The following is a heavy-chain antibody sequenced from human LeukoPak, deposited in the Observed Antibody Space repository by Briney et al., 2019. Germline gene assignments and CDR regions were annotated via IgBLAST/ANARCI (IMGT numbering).Heavy chain of an antibody. V-gene: IGHV3-23*01. Sequence: GGTLRLSCAASGFTFSHYGMTWVRQASGKGLEWVSAISGSGGSTYYAGSVKGRFTISRDNSKNTLYLQMNSLRADDTAVYYCAKSHHVTAIDYWGQGTLVTVSS. CDR2: ISGSGGST. CDR1: GFTFSHYG. D-gene: IGHD2-21*02. CDR3: AKSHHVTAIDY. J-gene: IGHJ4*02.